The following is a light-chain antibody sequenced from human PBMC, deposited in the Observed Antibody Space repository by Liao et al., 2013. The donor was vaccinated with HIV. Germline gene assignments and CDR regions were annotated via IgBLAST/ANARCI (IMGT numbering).Light chain of an antibody. CDR2: HDS. CDR1: NIGSKS. J-gene: IGLJ3*02. CDR3: QAWHNGGV. V-gene: IGLV3-21*01. Sequence: SYELTQPPSVSVAPGKTARITCGGNNIGSKSVHWYQQKPGQAPVLVIYHDSDRPSGIPERFSGSNSGNTATLTISRVEAGDEADYYCQAWHNGGVFGGGTKLTVL.